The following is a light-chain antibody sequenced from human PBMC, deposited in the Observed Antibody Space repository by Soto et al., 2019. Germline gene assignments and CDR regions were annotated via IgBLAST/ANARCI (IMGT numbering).Light chain of an antibody. CDR2: EGT. CDR3: CSYAGSVL. CDR1: SSDVGRYNL. V-gene: IGLV2-23*01. Sequence: QSVLTQPASVSGSPGQSITISCTGTSSDVGRYNLVSWYQHHPGRAPKVVIYEGTKRPSGVSHRFSGSKSGNTASLTISGLQAEDEADYYCCSYAGSVLFGGGTKLTVL. J-gene: IGLJ2*01.